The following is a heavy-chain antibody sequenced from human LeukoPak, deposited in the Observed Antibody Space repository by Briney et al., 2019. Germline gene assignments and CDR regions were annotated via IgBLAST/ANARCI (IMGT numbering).Heavy chain of an antibody. J-gene: IGHJ3*02. CDR2: IIPIFGTA. CDR1: GGPFSSYA. Sequence: ASVKVSCKAAGGPFSSYAISWVRQAPGQGLEWMGGIIPIFGTANYAQKFQGRVTITADKSTSTAYMELSSLRSEDTAVYYCAREKGAYWNSDAFDIWGQGTMVTVSS. CDR3: AREKGAYWNSDAFDI. V-gene: IGHV1-69*06. D-gene: IGHD1-1*01.